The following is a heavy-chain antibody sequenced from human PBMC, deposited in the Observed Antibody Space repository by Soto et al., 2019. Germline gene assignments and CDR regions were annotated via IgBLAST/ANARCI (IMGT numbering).Heavy chain of an antibody. CDR1: GGSINGFY. CDR2: MYNRGTI. J-gene: IGHJ3*02. Sequence: SGTLALTCTVSGGSINGFYGSWVRQPPGKGLEWIGYMYNRGTINNNPSLKRGVTMLIDRSTNQFSLRQTSVNGGDTAGDEGAIFPCSNTRCLKLNVFDIWRHGTIVTV. CDR3: AIFPCSNTRCLKLNVFDI. D-gene: IGHD3-3*01. V-gene: IGHV4-59*01.